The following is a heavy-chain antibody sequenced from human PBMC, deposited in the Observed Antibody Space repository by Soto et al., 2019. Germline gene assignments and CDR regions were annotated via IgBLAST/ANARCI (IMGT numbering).Heavy chain of an antibody. CDR2: IIPILGIA. V-gene: IGHV1-69*02. D-gene: IGHD1-26*01. CDR3: ARVATGSYDWFDP. CDR1: GGTFSSYT. Sequence: GASVKVSCKASGGTFSSYTISWVRQAPGQGLEWMGRIIPILGIANYAQKFQGRVTITADKSTSTAYMELSSLRAEDTAVYYCARVATGSYDWFDPWGQGTLVTVSS. J-gene: IGHJ5*02.